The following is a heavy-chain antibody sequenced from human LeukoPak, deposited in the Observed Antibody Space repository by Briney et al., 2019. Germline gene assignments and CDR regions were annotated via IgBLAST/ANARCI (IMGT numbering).Heavy chain of an antibody. CDR1: GFTFDDYA. CDR2: ISWNSGSI. J-gene: IGHJ4*02. V-gene: IGHV3-9*01. D-gene: IGHD2-21*02. CDR3: ARSCGGDCYDYYFDY. Sequence: QPGGSLRLSCAASGFTFDDYAMHWVRQAPGKGLEWVSGISWNSGSIGYADSVKGRFTISRDNSKNSLYLQMNSLRAEDTAVYYCARSCGGDCYDYYFDYWGQGTLVTVSS.